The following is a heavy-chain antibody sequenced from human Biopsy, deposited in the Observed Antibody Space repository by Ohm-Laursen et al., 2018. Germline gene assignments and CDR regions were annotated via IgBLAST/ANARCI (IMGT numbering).Heavy chain of an antibody. CDR2: INHSGVT. V-gene: IGHV4-34*01. J-gene: IGHJ4*02. CDR3: ARGGRLAASGTGDY. CDR1: GGSFSGYF. D-gene: IGHD6-13*01. Sequence: GTLSLTCAVYGGSFSGYFLTWIRQPPGRGLEWIGEINHSGVTYYNPSLESRLTISGDTSRNQFSLRLTSLTAADTAVYYCARGGRLAASGTGDYWGQGTLVTVSS.